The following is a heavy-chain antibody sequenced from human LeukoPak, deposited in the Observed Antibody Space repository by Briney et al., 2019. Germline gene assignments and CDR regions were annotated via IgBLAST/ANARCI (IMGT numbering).Heavy chain of an antibody. Sequence: GGSLRLSCAASGFTFSSYGMSWVRQAPGKGLEWVSAISGSGGSTYYADSVKGRFTISRDNSKNTLYLQMNSLRAEDTAVYYCAKEAGYCSSTSCYIYYYYYYMDVWGKGTTVTISS. D-gene: IGHD2-2*01. V-gene: IGHV3-23*01. CDR2: ISGSGGST. CDR3: AKEAGYCSSTSCYIYYYYYYMDV. J-gene: IGHJ6*03. CDR1: GFTFSSYG.